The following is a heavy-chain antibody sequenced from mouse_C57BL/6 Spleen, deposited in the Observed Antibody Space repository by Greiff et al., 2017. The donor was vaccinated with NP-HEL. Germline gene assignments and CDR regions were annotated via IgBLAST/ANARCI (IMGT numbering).Heavy chain of an antibody. D-gene: IGHD1-1*01. CDR1: GFTITNTY. V-gene: IGHV14-3*01. J-gene: IGHJ3*01. CDR3: ARDYGSSYKLAY. Sequence: VQLKQSVAELVRPGASVKLSCTASGFTITNTYMHWVQQRPEQGLEWIGRIDPANGNTKYVPKFQGKATITADTSSNTAYLQLSSLTSEDTAIYYCARDYGSSYKLAYWGQGTLVTVSA. CDR2: IDPANGNT.